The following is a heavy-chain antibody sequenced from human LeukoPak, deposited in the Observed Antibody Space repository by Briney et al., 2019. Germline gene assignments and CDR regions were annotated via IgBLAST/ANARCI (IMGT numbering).Heavy chain of an antibody. V-gene: IGHV3-66*01. CDR1: GFTFSSYA. CDR2: IYSGGTT. J-gene: IGHJ4*02. CDR3: ARGATGEAGRFQS. Sequence: GGSLRLSCTASGFTFSSYAMNWVRQAPGKGLEWVPVIYSGGTTFYADSVKGRFTISRDDSKNTLYLQLNSLRVEDTAVYYCARGATGEAGRFQSWGQGTLVTVSS. D-gene: IGHD6-13*01.